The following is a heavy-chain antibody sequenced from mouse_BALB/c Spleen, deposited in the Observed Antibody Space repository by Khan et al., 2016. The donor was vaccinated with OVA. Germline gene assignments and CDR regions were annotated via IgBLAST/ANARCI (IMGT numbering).Heavy chain of an antibody. CDR3: ARDGSRYNYAMDY. CDR2: ISSSGST. D-gene: IGHD2-3*01. J-gene: IGHJ4*01. CDR1: GYSITSDYA. V-gene: IGHV3-2*02. Sequence: EVQLQESGPGLVKPSQSLSLTCTVTGYSITSDYARNWIRQFPGNKLEWMGYISSSGSTNYNPALKSRISITRDTSKNQSFLQLNSVTTEDTATYYCARDGSRYNYAMDYWGQGTSVTVSS.